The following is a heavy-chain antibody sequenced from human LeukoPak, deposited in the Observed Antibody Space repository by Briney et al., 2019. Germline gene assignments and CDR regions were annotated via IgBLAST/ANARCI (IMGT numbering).Heavy chain of an antibody. CDR1: GFTFSSYA. CDR2: ISGSGGST. CDR3: AKDRHYYDSSGYYYWSFDL. J-gene: IGHJ2*01. D-gene: IGHD3-22*01. V-gene: IGHV3-23*01. Sequence: PGGSLRLSCAASGFTFSSYAMSWVRQAPGKGLEWVSAISGSGGSTYYADSVKGRFTISRDNSKNTLYPQMNSLRAEDTAVYYCAKDRHYYDSSGYYYWSFDLWGRGTLVTVSS.